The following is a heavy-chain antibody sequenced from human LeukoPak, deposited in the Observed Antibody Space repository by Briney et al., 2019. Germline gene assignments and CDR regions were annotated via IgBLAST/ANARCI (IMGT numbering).Heavy chain of an antibody. CDR1: GFTFSSYA. CDR3: ASTVTTIGGVFDY. V-gene: IGHV3-23*01. D-gene: IGHD4-17*01. CDR2: IGGSGSRT. Sequence: GGSLRLSCAASGFTFSSYAMSWVRQAPGKSLEWVSGIGGSGSRTYYADSVKGRFTISRDNSKNTLYLQMNSLRAEDTAVYYCASTVTTIGGVFDYWGQGTLVTVSS. J-gene: IGHJ4*02.